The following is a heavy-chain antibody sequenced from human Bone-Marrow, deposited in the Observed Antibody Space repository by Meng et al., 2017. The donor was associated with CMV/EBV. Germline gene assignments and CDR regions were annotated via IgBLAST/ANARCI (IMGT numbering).Heavy chain of an antibody. CDR3: ARPGAVIGVGGGYGMDV. CDR2: ISSSSSYI. J-gene: IGHJ6*02. CDR1: GFTFSSYS. Sequence: GGSLRLSCAASGFTFSSYSMNWVRQAPGKGLEWVSSISSSSSYIYYADSVKGRFTISRDNAKNSLYLQMNSLRAEDTAVYYCARPGAVIGVGGGYGMDVWGQGTTVTVSS. V-gene: IGHV3-21*01. D-gene: IGHD2-21*01.